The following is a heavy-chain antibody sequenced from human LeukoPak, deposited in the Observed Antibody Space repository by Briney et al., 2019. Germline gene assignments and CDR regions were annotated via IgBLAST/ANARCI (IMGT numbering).Heavy chain of an antibody. J-gene: IGHJ3*02. D-gene: IGHD2-2*01. CDR1: GYTFTSYY. CDR2: INPSGGST. Sequence: ASVKVSCKASGYTFTSYYMHWVRQAPGQGLEWMGIINPSGGSTSYAQKFQGRVTMTRDMSTSTFYMELSSLRSEDTAVYYCARADYCSSTSCYSGAFDIWGQGTMVTVSS. CDR3: ARADYCSSTSCYSGAFDI. V-gene: IGHV1-46*01.